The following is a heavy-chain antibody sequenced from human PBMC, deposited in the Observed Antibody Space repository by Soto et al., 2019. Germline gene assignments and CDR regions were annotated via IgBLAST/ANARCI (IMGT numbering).Heavy chain of an antibody. J-gene: IGHJ3*02. Sequence: EVRLVESGGDLVKSGGSLRLSCVGSGFLFRNYEMNWVRQAPGKGLEWLAHISTTGGHVSESDSVKGRFTISRDNTKHTLYLQMNSLRLEDAAVYYCPFYGYDVPGGFDIWGQGTTVSVSS. CDR2: ISTTGGHV. V-gene: IGHV3-48*03. CDR1: GFLFRNYE. D-gene: IGHD5-18*01. CDR3: PFYGYDVPGGFDI.